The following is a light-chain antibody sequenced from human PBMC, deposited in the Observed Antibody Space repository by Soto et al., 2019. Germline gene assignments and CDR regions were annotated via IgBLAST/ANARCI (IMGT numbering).Light chain of an antibody. CDR3: QQSHSKAIP. CDR1: QSIRYY. CDR2: AAS. J-gene: IGKJ5*01. Sequence: DIQMTQSPSSLSASVGDRVSITCRASQSIRYYLNWYQQKPGKAPKLLIHAASILQSGVPSRFSGSGSGTDFTLTISSLQPEDSATYYCQQSHSKAIPFCQGKRREIQ. V-gene: IGKV1-39*01.